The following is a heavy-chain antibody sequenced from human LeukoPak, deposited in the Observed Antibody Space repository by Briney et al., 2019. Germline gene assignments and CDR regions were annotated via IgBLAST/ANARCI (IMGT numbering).Heavy chain of an antibody. V-gene: IGHV4-30-2*01. CDR1: GGSISSGGYS. D-gene: IGHD4-17*01. J-gene: IGHJ4*02. CDR3: ARVLTYGDYELVFDY. CDR2: IYRSGST. Sequence: SQTLSLTCAVSGGSISSGGYSWSWIRQPPGKGLEWIGYIYRSGSTYYNPSLKSRVTISVDRSKNQFSLKLSSVTAADTAVYYCARVLTYGDYELVFDYWGQGTLVTVSS.